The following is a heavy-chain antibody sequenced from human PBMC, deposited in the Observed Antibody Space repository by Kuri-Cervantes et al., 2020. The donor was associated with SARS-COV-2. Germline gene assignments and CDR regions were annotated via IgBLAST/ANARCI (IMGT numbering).Heavy chain of an antibody. Sequence: GSLRLSCAVSGGSFSDYNWNWVRQPPGKGLEWIGEINHSGSTNYNPSLKSRVTISVDTSKNQFSLRLTSVTAADTAVYFCASPQWLVPRKVDWYFDVWGRGTLVTVSS. D-gene: IGHD6-19*01. J-gene: IGHJ2*01. CDR2: INHSGST. V-gene: IGHV4-34*01. CDR3: ASPQWLVPRKVDWYFDV. CDR1: GGSFSDYN.